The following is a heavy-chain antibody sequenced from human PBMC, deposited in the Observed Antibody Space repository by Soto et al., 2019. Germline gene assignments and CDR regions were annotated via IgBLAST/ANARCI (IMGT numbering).Heavy chain of an antibody. CDR2: ICSGGST. V-gene: IGHV3-53*01. CDR3: ARGHSSSWGYYFDY. D-gene: IGHD6-13*01. CDR1: GFTVSSNY. Sequence: GGSLRLSCAASGFTVSSNYMSWVRQAPGKGLEWVSVICSGGSTYYADSVKGRFTISSDNSKNSLYLHMNRLRAEDTAVYYCARGHSSSWGYYFDYWGQGTLVTVSS. J-gene: IGHJ4*02.